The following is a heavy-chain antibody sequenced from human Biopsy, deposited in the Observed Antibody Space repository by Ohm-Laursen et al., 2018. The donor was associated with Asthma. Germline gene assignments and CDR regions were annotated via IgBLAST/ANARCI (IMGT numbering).Heavy chain of an antibody. CDR2: IYYSGTT. J-gene: IGHJ6*02. CDR1: SGSGGYMRSGNYY. V-gene: IGHV4-39*01. CDR3: VRGSSSWHHGPFHYYYGLDV. D-gene: IGHD6-13*01. Sequence: SETLSLTCSLSSGSGGYMRSGNYYWGWIRQPPGKGLEWIGSIYYSGTTYYNPTLESRHNVSEDTSKNQFSLKLTSVTAADTAVYYCVRGSSSWHHGPFHYYYGLDVWGQGTTATVSS.